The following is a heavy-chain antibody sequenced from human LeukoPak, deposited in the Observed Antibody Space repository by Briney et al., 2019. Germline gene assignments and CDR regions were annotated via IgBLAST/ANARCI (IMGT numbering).Heavy chain of an antibody. V-gene: IGHV1-46*01. CDR3: ATERYSSSWYWFDP. CDR1: GYTLTNYY. D-gene: IGHD6-13*01. Sequence: ASVKVSCKASGYTLTNYYMHWVRQAPGQGLEWLGIINSSGGGTSYAQKFQGRVTMTEDTSTDTAYMELSSLRSEDTAVYYCATERYSSSWYWFDPWGQGTLVTVSS. J-gene: IGHJ5*02. CDR2: INSSGGGT.